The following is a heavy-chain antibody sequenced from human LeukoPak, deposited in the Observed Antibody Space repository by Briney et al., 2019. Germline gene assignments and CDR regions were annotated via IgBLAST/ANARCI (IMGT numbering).Heavy chain of an antibody. V-gene: IGHV3-23*01. J-gene: IGHJ1*01. D-gene: IGHD3-3*01. CDR3: LLIILGGSSQK. Sequence: GGSLRLSCAASGVTLSTYAMSWARQAPGKGLEWVSGISSSGSGDNTYYADSVKGRFTTSRDNAKNTFYLQMNSLRVEDTAVYYCLLIILGGSSQKWGQGTLVTVSS. CDR1: GVTLSTYA. CDR2: ISSSGSGDNT.